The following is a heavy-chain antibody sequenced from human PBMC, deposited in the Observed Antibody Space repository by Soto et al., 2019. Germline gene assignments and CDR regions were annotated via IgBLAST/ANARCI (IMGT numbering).Heavy chain of an antibody. CDR1: GFTFSSYW. J-gene: IGHJ6*02. D-gene: IGHD2-2*01. Sequence: GGSLRLSCAASGFTFSSYWMSWVRQAPGKGLEWVANIKQDGSEKYYVDSVKGRFTISRDNAKNSLYLQMNSLRAEDTAVYYCARDRGYCSSTSCLYYYYYGMDVWGQGTTVTVSS. V-gene: IGHV3-7*01. CDR3: ARDRGYCSSTSCLYYYYYGMDV. CDR2: IKQDGSEK.